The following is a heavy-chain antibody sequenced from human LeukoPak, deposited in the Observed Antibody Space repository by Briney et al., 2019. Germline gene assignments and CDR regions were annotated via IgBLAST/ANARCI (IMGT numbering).Heavy chain of an antibody. CDR3: ARDHRYSYSSGWYWFDP. V-gene: IGHV3-21*01. CDR1: GFTFSSYS. J-gene: IGHJ5*02. Sequence: GGSLRLSCAASGFTFSSYSMNWVRQAPGKRLEWVSSISSSSNYIYYADSVKGRFTISRDNAKNSLYLQMNSLRAEDTAVYYCARDHRYSYSSGWYWFDPWGQGTLVTVSS. CDR2: ISSSSNYI. D-gene: IGHD6-19*01.